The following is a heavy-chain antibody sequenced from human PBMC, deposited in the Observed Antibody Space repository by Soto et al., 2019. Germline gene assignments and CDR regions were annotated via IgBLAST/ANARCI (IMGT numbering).Heavy chain of an antibody. CDR3: AKEAGNYYDSSGGDY. CDR2: ISYDGSNK. Sequence: GGSLRLSCAASGFTFSSYGMYWVRQAPGKGLEWVAVISYDGSNKYYADSVKGRFTISRDNSKNTLYLQMNSLRAEDTAVYYCAKEAGNYYDSSGGDYWGQGTLVTVSS. D-gene: IGHD3-22*01. V-gene: IGHV3-30*18. CDR1: GFTFSSYG. J-gene: IGHJ4*02.